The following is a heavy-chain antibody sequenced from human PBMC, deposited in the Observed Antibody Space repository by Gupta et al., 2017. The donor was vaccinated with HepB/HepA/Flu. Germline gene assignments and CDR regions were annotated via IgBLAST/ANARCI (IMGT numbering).Heavy chain of an antibody. CDR2: IFSSGST. CDR1: GASINNKY. J-gene: IGHJ6*03. CDR3: AKAVEGYYYYMDV. V-gene: IGHV4-4*07. Sequence: QVQLRESSPGLVRPSETLSLTCTVSGASINNKYWSWVRQPAGKGLEWIGRIFSSGSTYYNPSLESRVTMSVDTSKSQFSLKLKSVTAADTAVYYCAKAVEGYYYYMDVWGKGTTVTVS.